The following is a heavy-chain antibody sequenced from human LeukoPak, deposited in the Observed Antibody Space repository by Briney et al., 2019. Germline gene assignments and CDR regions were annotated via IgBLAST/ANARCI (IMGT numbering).Heavy chain of an antibody. D-gene: IGHD2-21*01. J-gene: IGHJ4*02. CDR2: VHYSGST. Sequence: SETLSLTCTVSGGSIINHYWSWIRQPPGKGLEWIGYVHYSGSTNYNASLRSRVTISADMSKNQFSLNLSSVTAADTAVYYCAGPYISRFNYWDQGTLVTVSS. CDR3: AGPYISRFNY. CDR1: GGSIINHY. V-gene: IGHV4-59*08.